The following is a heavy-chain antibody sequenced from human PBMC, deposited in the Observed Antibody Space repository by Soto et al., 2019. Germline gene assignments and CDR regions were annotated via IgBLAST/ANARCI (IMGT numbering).Heavy chain of an antibody. Sequence: PVGSLRLSCAASGFTFSSYGMHWVRQAPGKGLEWVAVIWYDGSNKYYADSVKGRFTISRDNSKNTLYLQMNSLRAEDTAVYYCARNEGQQLAFYYYYYGMDVWGQGTTVTVSS. CDR2: IWYDGSNK. V-gene: IGHV3-33*01. D-gene: IGHD6-13*01. J-gene: IGHJ6*02. CDR3: ARNEGQQLAFYYYYYGMDV. CDR1: GFTFSSYG.